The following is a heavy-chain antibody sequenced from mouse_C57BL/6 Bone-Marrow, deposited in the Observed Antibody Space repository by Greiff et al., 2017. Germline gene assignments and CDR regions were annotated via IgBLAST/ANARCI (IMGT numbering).Heavy chain of an antibody. Sequence: QVQLQQSGPGLVQPSQSLSITCTVSGFSLTRYGVHWVRQSPGKGLEWLGVIWRGGSTDYNAAFMSRLSITTDNSKSHVFFKMNIMQADDHAIYDCARKERDDYCAMYYWGQGTSVTVSA. J-gene: IGHJ4*01. CDR3: ARKERDDYCAMYY. CDR2: IWRGGST. CDR1: GFSLTRYG. V-gene: IGHV2-5*01.